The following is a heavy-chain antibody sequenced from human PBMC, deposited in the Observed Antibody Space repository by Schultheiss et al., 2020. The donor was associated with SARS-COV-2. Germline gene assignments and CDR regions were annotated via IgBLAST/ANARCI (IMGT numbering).Heavy chain of an antibody. D-gene: IGHD3-16*01. J-gene: IGHJ5*02. CDR2: IIPLFGTA. V-gene: IGHV1-69*06. Sequence: GGSLRLSCKASGGTFSSYAISWVRQAPGQRLEWVGGIIPLFGTANYAQQFQGRVTITADKSTTTVYMELSSLRSEDTAVYYCARKGLGEPTLGWFDPWGQGTMVTVSS. CDR1: GGTFSSYA. CDR3: ARKGLGEPTLGWFDP.